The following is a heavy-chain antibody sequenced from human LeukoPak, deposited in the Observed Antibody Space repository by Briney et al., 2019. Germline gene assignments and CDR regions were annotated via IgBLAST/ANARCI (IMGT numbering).Heavy chain of an antibody. Sequence: ASVKVSCKASGFTFKKSAMQWVRQARGQRLEWIGWIAVGSGNTNYAQKFQGRVTITRNTSISTAYMELSSLRSEDTAVYYCARGRLISGYWGQGTLVTVSS. CDR2: IAVGSGNT. CDR3: ARGRLISGY. CDR1: GFTFKKSA. J-gene: IGHJ4*02. D-gene: IGHD6-19*01. V-gene: IGHV1-58*02.